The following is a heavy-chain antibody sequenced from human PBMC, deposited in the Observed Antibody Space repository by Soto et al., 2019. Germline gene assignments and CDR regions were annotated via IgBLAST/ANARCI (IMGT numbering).Heavy chain of an antibody. D-gene: IGHD3-22*01. V-gene: IGHV3-48*01. CDR2: ISSSSSTI. Sequence: PGGSLRLSCAASGFTFSSYSMNWVRQAPGKGLEWVSYISSSSSTIYYADSVKGRFTISRDNAKNSLYLQMNSLRAEDTAVYYCARDQGVAGYYDSSGYPFDYWGQGTLVTVS. CDR3: ARDQGVAGYYDSSGYPFDY. J-gene: IGHJ4*02. CDR1: GFTFSSYS.